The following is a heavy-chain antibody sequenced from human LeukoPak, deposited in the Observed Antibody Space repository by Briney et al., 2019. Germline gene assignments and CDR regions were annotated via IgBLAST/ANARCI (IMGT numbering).Heavy chain of an antibody. V-gene: IGHV1-18*01. D-gene: IGHD5-24*01. CDR2: ISPYNGDT. J-gene: IGHJ4*02. CDR3: GRVEMASVQDY. CDR1: GYSFTNYG. Sequence: SVKVSCKASGYSFTNYGITWVRQAPGRRLEWMGWISPYNGDTNYAQNFQGRVTMTTDTSTSTAYMELRSLRSDDTAVYYCGRVEMASVQDYWGQGTLVTVSS.